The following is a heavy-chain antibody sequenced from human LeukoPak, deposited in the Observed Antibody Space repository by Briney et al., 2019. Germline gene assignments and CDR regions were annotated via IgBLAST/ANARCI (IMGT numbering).Heavy chain of an antibody. CDR3: ARYSGSYPHDAFEI. CDR1: GGSISSYY. J-gene: IGHJ3*02. V-gene: IGHV4-59*01. D-gene: IGHD1-26*01. Sequence: TSETLSLTCTVSGGSISSYYWSWIRQPPGKGLEWIGYFYYSGSTSYNPSLKSRVTISVDTSKNQFSLKLRSVTAADTAVYYCARYSGSYPHDAFEIWGQGTMVTVSS. CDR2: FYYSGST.